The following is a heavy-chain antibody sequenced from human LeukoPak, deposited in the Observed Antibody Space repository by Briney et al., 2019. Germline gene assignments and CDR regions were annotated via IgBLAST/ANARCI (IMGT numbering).Heavy chain of an antibody. V-gene: IGHV4-61*01. D-gene: IGHD6-19*01. J-gene: IGHJ3*02. CDR2: IYYRGST. Sequence: SETLSLTCAVSGGSVSSSIYYWSWIRQPPGKGLEWIGYIYYRGSTNYNPSLKSRVTISVDTSKNQFSLKLSSVTAADTAMYYCARDHSSGWYRGAFDIWGQGTRLTVSS. CDR3: ARDHSSGWYRGAFDI. CDR1: GGSVSSSIYY.